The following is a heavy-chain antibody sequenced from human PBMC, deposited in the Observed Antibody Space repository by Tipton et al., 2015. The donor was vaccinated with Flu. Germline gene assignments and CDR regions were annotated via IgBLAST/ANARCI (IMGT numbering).Heavy chain of an antibody. CDR2: IYYSGST. Sequence: TLSLTCTVSGGSISSSGYYWGWIRQPPGKGLEWIGSIYYSGSTYYNPSLKSRVTISVDTSKNQYSLKLSSVTAADTAVYYCARDTFFGVAHWGQGTLVTVSS. CDR3: ARDTFFGVAH. D-gene: IGHD3-3*01. V-gene: IGHV4-39*07. J-gene: IGHJ4*02. CDR1: GGSISSSGYY.